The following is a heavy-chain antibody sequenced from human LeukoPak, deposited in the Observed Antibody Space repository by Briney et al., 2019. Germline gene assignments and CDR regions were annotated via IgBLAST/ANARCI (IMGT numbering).Heavy chain of an antibody. J-gene: IGHJ4*02. V-gene: IGHV4-34*01. CDR2: INHSGST. D-gene: IGHD6-6*01. CDR1: GFTFSSYG. Sequence: PGGSLRLSCAASGFTFSSYGMRWVRQPPGKGLEWIGEINHSGSTNYNPSLKSRVTISVDTSKNQFSLKLSSVTAADTAVYYCARGRVKYSSSPFDYWGQGTLVTVSS. CDR3: ARGRVKYSSSPFDY.